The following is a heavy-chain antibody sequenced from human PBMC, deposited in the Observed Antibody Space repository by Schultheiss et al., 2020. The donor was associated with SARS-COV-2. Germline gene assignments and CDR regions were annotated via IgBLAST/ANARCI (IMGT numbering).Heavy chain of an antibody. CDR2: INPSGGST. CDR3: AGGILGALDY. V-gene: IGHV1-46*01. J-gene: IGHJ4*02. CDR1: GYTFTSYG. D-gene: IGHD3-16*01. Sequence: ASVKVSCKASGYTFTSYGISWVRQAPGQGLEWMGIINPSGGSTNYAQKFQGRVTITRDTSASTAYMELSSLRSEDTAVYYCAGGILGALDYWGQGILVTVSS.